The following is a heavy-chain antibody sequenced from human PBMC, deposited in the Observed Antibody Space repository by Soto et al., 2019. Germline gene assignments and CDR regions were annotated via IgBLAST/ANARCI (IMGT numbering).Heavy chain of an antibody. V-gene: IGHV4-31*03. CDR3: ARVLLGGISDY. D-gene: IGHD3-3*02. Sequence: QVQLQESGPGLVKPSQTLSLTCTVSGGSISSGGYYWTWIRQHPGKGLEWIGNISYSGSTYYNPSLKSRLTISVDTSKNQFSLKLSSVTAADTAVYYCARVLLGGISDYRGQGTLVTVSS. CDR2: ISYSGST. CDR1: GGSISSGGYY. J-gene: IGHJ4*02.